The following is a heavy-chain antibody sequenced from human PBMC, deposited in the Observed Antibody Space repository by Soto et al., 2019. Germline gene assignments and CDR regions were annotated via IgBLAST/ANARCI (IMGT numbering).Heavy chain of an antibody. CDR3: ARAPIDTATVYYYGIDV. CDR1: GGTFSSYD. D-gene: IGHD5-18*01. Sequence: SVKVFCKASGGTFSSYDISWVRQATGPGLEWLEGIIRTFGTANYVQEFPGRVTINSDESSSTVYMELSSLSSEDTAVYYCARAPIDTATVYYYGIDVWGQGTTVTVSS. V-gene: IGHV1-69*13. CDR2: IIRTFGTA. J-gene: IGHJ6*02.